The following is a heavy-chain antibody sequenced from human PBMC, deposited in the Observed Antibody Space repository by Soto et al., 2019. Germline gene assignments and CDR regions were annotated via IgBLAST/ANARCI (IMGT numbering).Heavy chain of an antibody. J-gene: IGHJ4*02. D-gene: IGHD2-21*01. CDR3: ARAVLRVSPFDY. CDR1: GGSVSSGSYY. CDR2: IYYSGST. Sequence: SETLSLTCTVSGGSVSSGSYYWIWIRQPPGKGLEWIGYIYYSGSTNYNPSLKSRVTISVDTSKNQFSLKLSSVTAADTAVYYCARAVLRVSPFDYWGQGTLVTVSS. V-gene: IGHV4-61*01.